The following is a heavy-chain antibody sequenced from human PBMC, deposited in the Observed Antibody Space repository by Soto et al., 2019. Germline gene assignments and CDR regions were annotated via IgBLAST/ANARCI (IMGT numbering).Heavy chain of an antibody. Sequence: QVQLVQSGAEVKKPGASVKVSCKTSGYTFGANYIHWVRQAPGQGLEWMGWINPNSGGTKYAQKFQGWVTMTSDTAIIXVYMELSRLRSDDTAIYYCARAAFLYFGAANCFDPWGQGTLVTVSS. CDR1: GYTFGANY. CDR2: INPNSGGT. CDR3: ARAAFLYFGAANCFDP. J-gene: IGHJ5*02. V-gene: IGHV1-2*04. D-gene: IGHD3-10*01.